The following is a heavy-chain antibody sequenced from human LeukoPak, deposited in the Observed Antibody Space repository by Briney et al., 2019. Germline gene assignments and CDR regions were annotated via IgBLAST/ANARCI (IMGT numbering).Heavy chain of an antibody. Sequence: SETLSLTCAVYGGSFSGYYWSWIRQPPGKGLEWIGEINHSGSTNYNPSLKSRVTISVDTSKNQFSLKLSSVTAADTAVYYCARLRSYGPGSYSFDYWGQGTLVTVSS. D-gene: IGHD3-10*01. CDR2: INHSGST. CDR3: ARLRSYGPGSYSFDY. CDR1: GGSFSGYY. V-gene: IGHV4-34*01. J-gene: IGHJ4*02.